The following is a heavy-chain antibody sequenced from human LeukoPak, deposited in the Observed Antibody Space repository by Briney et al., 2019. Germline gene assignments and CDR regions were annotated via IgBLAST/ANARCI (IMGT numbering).Heavy chain of an antibody. CDR2: ISSSSSSI. J-gene: IGHJ5*01. Sequence: GGSLRLSCAASGFTFSTYNMNWVRQAPGKGLEWVSYISSSSSSIYYADSVKGRFTISRDNAKNSLYLQMNSLRADDTAIYYCAKGIQLWLRGCDSWGQGTLVTVSS. CDR1: GFTFSTYN. D-gene: IGHD5-18*01. V-gene: IGHV3-48*01. CDR3: AKGIQLWLRGCDS.